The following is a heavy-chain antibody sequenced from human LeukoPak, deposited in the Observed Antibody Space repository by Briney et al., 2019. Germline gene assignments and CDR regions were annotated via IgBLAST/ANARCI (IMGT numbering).Heavy chain of an antibody. Sequence: SVKVSCKASGGTFSSYAISWVRQAPGQGLEWMGGIIPIFGTANYAQKFQGRVTITADKSTSTAYMELSSLRSEDTAVYYCARDKGYCSFIDCAHDLWGQGTLVTVSS. CDR3: ARDKGYCSFIDCAHDL. CDR2: IIPIFGTA. V-gene: IGHV1-69*06. J-gene: IGHJ4*02. CDR1: GGTFSSYA. D-gene: IGHD2-15*01.